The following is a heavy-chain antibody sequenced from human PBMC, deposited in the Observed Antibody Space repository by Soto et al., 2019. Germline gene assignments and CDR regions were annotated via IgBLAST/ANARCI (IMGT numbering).Heavy chain of an antibody. CDR2: IDGNDHK. Sequence: SGPTLVNPTQTLTPTCTFSGFSLTTSGMSVTWIRQSPGKALQWLALIDGNDHKYYNSSLRTRLTLSTDTSKNHVVLTMTNMDLLDTGSYFCARLLKGGNSDWIQIDCWGQGTLVTVSS. CDR3: ARLLKGGNSDWIQIDC. J-gene: IGHJ4*02. CDR1: GFSLTTSGMS. V-gene: IGHV2-70*01. D-gene: IGHD3-9*01.